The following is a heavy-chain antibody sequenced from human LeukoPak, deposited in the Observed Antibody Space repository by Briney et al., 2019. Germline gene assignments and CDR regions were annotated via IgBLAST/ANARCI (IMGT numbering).Heavy chain of an antibody. CDR1: GFTFDDYA. CDR3: AKDTSWGCSSTSCHPPGYFDY. D-gene: IGHD2-2*01. CDR2: ISWNSGSI. V-gene: IGHV3-9*01. Sequence: GRSLRLSCAASGFTFDDYAMHWVRQAPGKGLEWVSGISWNSGSIGYADSVKGRFTISRDNAKNSLYLQMNSLRAEDTALYYCAKDTSWGCSSTSCHPPGYFDYWGQGTLVTVSS. J-gene: IGHJ4*02.